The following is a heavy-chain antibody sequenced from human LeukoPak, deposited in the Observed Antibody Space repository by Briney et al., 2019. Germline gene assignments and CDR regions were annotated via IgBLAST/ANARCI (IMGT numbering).Heavy chain of an antibody. D-gene: IGHD3-10*01. Sequence: SVEVLCKASGGIFRRYSIIWVRDASGQGLEGMGGLTPIFGTANYAQKFQGRVTITTDESTSTAYMELSSLRSEDTAVYYCARQTSRIWFGGRTQYYYMDVWGKGTTVTVSS. CDR2: LTPIFGTA. V-gene: IGHV1-69*05. J-gene: IGHJ6*03. CDR3: ARQTSRIWFGGRTQYYYMDV. CDR1: GGIFRRYS.